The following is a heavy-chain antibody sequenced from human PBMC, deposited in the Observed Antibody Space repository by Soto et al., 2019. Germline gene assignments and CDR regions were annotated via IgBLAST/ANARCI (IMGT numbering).Heavy chain of an antibody. J-gene: IGHJ1*01. V-gene: IGHV3-33*01. CDR2: IWYDGSNK. Sequence: GGSLRLSCAASGFTFSSYGMHWVRQAPGKGLEWVAVIWYDGSNKYYADSVKGRFTISRDNSKNTLYLQMNSLRAEDTAVYYCAITRPYCSGGSCFNFQHWGQGTLVTVSS. D-gene: IGHD2-15*01. CDR1: GFTFSSYG. CDR3: AITRPYCSGGSCFNFQH.